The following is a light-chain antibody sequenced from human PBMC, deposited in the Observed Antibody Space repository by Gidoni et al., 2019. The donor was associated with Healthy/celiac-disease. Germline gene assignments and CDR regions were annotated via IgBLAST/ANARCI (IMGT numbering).Light chain of an antibody. CDR3: QSYDSSLSGVV. CDR2: GNS. Sequence: VLTRPPSVAGAPGPPVTISCTGSSSNIGAGYDVHWYQQLPGTAPKLLIYGNSNRPSGVPDRFSGSKSGTSASLTITGLQAEDEADYYCQSYDSSLSGVVFGGGTKLTVL. V-gene: IGLV1-40*01. CDR1: SSNIGAGYD. J-gene: IGLJ2*01.